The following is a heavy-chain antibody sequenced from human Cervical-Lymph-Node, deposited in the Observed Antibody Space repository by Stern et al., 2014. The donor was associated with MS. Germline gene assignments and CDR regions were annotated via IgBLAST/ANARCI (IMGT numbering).Heavy chain of an antibody. CDR1: GGTFSSYA. D-gene: IGHD6-13*01. V-gene: IGHV1-69*01. Sequence: VQLLQSGAEVKKPGSSVKVSCKASGGTFSSYAISWVRQAPGQGLEWMGGIIPIFGTANYAQKFQGRVTITADESTSTAYMELSSLRSEDTAVYYCARESIAAAGPLSFGMDVWGQGTTVTVSS. CDR3: ARESIAAAGPLSFGMDV. CDR2: IIPIFGTA. J-gene: IGHJ6*02.